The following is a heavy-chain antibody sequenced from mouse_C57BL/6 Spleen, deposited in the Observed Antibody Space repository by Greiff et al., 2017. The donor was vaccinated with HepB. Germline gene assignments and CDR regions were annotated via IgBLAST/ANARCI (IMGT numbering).Heavy chain of an antibody. V-gene: IGHV1-20*01. CDR2: INPYNGDT. CDR3: ARLDDYDGGYALDY. D-gene: IGHD2-4*01. Sequence: EVQLQQSGPELVKPGDSVKISCKASGYSFTGYFMHWVMQSHGQSLEWIGWINPYNGDTFYNQKFKGKATLTVDKSSSTAHMELRSLTSEDSAVYYCARLDDYDGGYALDYWGQGTSVTVSA. J-gene: IGHJ4*01. CDR1: GYSFTGYF.